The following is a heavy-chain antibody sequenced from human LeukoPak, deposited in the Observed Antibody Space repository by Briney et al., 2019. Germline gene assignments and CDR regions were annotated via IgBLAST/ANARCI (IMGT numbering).Heavy chain of an antibody. CDR3: ARHTYDFWSGYYRHNWFDP. CDR1: GYSFTSYW. V-gene: IGHV5-51*01. Sequence: PGESLKISCKGSGYSFTSYWIGWVRQMPGKGLEWMGIIYPGDPDTRYSPSFQGQVTISADKSISTAYLQWSSLKASDTAMYYCARHTYDFWSGYYRHNWFDPWGQGTLVTVSS. J-gene: IGHJ5*02. D-gene: IGHD3-3*01. CDR2: IYPGDPDT.